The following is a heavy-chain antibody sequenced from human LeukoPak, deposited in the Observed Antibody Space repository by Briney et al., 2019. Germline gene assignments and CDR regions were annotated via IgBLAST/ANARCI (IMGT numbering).Heavy chain of an antibody. CDR1: GFTFSSYG. D-gene: IGHD1-1*01. CDR2: ISYDGSNK. V-gene: IGHV3-30*18. J-gene: IGHJ4*02. CDR3: AKEVQPKFYDLWGDTFDY. Sequence: GGSLRLSCAASGFTFSSYGMHWVRQAPGKGLEWVAVISYDGSNKYYADSVKGRFTISRDNSKNTLYLQMNSLRAEDTAVYYCAKEVQPKFYDLWGDTFDYWGQGTLVTVSS.